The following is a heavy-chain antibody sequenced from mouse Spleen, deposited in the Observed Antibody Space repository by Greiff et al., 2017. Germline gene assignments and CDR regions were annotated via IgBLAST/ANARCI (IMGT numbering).Heavy chain of an antibody. D-gene: IGHD2-14*01. J-gene: IGHJ4*01. CDR1: GYSITSGYY. CDR3: ARRPGYREYYYAMDY. Sequence: DVQLQESGPGLVKPSQSLSLTCSVTGYSITSGYYWNWIRQFPGNKLEWMGYISYDGSNNYNPSLKNRISITRDTSKNQFFLKLNSVTTEDTATYYCARRPGYREYYYAMDYWGQGTSVTVSS. V-gene: IGHV3-6*01. CDR2: ISYDGSN.